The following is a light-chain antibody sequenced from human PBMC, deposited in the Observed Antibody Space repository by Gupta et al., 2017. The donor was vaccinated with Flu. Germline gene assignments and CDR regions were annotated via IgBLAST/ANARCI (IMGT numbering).Light chain of an antibody. J-gene: IGKJ2*01. Sequence: DIKMTQSPSSLSASVGDRVTITCRASQGIGNYLAWFQQKPGEAPKSLIYAASSLQSGVPSKFSGSGSGTDFTLTISSLQPEDCATYDCQQYNTMPYTFGQGTKLDIK. V-gene: IGKV1-16*02. CDR2: AAS. CDR1: QGIGNY. CDR3: QQYNTMPYT.